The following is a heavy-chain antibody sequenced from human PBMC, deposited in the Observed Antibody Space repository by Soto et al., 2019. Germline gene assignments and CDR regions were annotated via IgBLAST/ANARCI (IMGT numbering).Heavy chain of an antibody. CDR1: GGSISSGDYY. V-gene: IGHV4-30-4*01. Sequence: PSETLSLSCTVSGGSISSGDYYWSWIRQPPGKGLEWIGYIYYSGSTYYNPSLKSRVTISVDTSKNQFSLKLSSVTAADTAVYYCASYYDSSGYYPFDYWGQGTLVSVS. CDR2: IYYSGST. J-gene: IGHJ4*02. D-gene: IGHD3-22*01. CDR3: ASYYDSSGYYPFDY.